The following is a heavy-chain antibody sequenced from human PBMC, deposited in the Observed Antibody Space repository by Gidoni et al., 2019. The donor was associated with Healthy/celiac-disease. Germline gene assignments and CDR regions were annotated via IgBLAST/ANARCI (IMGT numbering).Heavy chain of an antibody. CDR1: GFTFSSYA. V-gene: IGHV3-30-3*01. Sequence: QVQLVESGGGVVQPGRSLRLSCAASGFTFSSYAMHWVRQAPGKGLEWVAVISYDGSNKYYADSVKGRFTISRDNSKNTLYLQMNSLRAEDTAVYYCARDLVTPVQDYYYYYGMDVWGQGTTVTVSS. D-gene: IGHD5-18*01. J-gene: IGHJ6*02. CDR3: ARDLVTPVQDYYYYYGMDV. CDR2: ISYDGSNK.